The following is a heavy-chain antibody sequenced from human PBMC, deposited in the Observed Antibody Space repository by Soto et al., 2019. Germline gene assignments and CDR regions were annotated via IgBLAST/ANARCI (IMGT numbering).Heavy chain of an antibody. CDR1: KFTFSNYA. D-gene: IGHD6-13*01. V-gene: IGHV3-30*18. CDR2: ISYTGSTK. J-gene: IGHJ4*02. CDR3: AKAVLGGYSSRIDY. Sequence: QVQLVESGGGVVQPGGSLRLSCAASKFTFSNYAMHWVRQAPGKGLEWVAVISYTGSTKYYGDPVKGRFTISRDNSKNTLDLQMSSLRPEDTAVHYCAKAVLGGYSSRIDYWGQGTLVTVSS.